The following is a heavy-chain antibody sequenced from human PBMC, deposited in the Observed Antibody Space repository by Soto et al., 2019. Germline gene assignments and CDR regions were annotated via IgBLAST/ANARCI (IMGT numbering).Heavy chain of an antibody. Sequence: PGGSLRLSCAASGFTFSSYAMHWVRQAPGKGLEWVAVISYDGSNKYYADSVKGRFTISRDNSKNTLYLQMNSLRAEDTAVYYCLGIQLCARDPWGQGTLVTVSS. J-gene: IGHJ5*02. CDR3: LGIQLCARDP. D-gene: IGHD5-18*01. CDR2: ISYDGSNK. V-gene: IGHV3-30-3*01. CDR1: GFTFSSYA.